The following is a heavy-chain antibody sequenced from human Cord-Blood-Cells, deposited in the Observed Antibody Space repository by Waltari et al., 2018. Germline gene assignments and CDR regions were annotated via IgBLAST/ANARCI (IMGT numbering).Heavy chain of an antibody. CDR1: GGSISSSSYY. CDR2: IYYSGST. V-gene: IGHV4-39*01. J-gene: IGHJ3*02. Sequence: QLQLQESGPGLVKPSETLSLTCTVSGGSISSSSYYWGWIRQPPGKGLEWIGGIYYSGSTYYNPSLKGRVTISVDTSKNQFSLKLSSVTAADTAVYYCARQYDYGDPDAFDIWGQGTMVTVSS. CDR3: ARQYDYGDPDAFDI. D-gene: IGHD4-17*01.